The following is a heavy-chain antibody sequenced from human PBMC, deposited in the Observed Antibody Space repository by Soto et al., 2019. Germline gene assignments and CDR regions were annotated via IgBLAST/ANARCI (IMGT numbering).Heavy chain of an antibody. CDR1: GFTFSDYY. D-gene: IGHD3-22*01. CDR2: ISSSGSTI. J-gene: IGHJ4*02. V-gene: IGHV3-11*01. CDR3: ARDLRPSDYYDSIAYFDY. Sequence: GSLRLSCAASGFTFSDYYMSWIRPAPGKGVEWVSYISSSGSTIYYADSVKGRSTISRDNAKNSLYLQMNSLRAEDTAVYYCARDLRPSDYYDSIAYFDYWGQGTLVTVSS.